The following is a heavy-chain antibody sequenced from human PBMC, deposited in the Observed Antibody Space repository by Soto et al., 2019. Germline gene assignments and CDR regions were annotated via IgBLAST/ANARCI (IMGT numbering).Heavy chain of an antibody. D-gene: IGHD3-22*01. CDR2: IYYSGST. CDR3: ARRLYYDSSGFEGGGMDV. CDR1: GGSISSSSYY. J-gene: IGHJ6*02. V-gene: IGHV4-39*01. Sequence: SDTLSLTCTVSGGSISSSSYYWGWLRQPPGKGLEWIGSIYYSGSTYYNPSLKSRVTISVDTSKNQFSLKLSSVTAADTAVYYCARRLYYDSSGFEGGGMDVWGQGTTVT.